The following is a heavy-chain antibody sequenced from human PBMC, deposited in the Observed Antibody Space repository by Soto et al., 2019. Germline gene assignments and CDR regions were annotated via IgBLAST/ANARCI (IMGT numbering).Heavy chain of an antibody. CDR2: IYYSGST. D-gene: IGHD7-27*01. V-gene: IGHV4-39*01. CDR3: ASRWGYYFDY. Sequence: QLQLQESGPGLVKPSETLSLTCTVSGGSISRYYWGWIRRPPGKGLEWIGSIYYSGSTYYNQSLKSRVTISVDTYKDQFALKLSSVTAADTAVYYCASRWGYYFDYWGQGTLVTVSS. J-gene: IGHJ4*02. CDR1: GGSISRYY.